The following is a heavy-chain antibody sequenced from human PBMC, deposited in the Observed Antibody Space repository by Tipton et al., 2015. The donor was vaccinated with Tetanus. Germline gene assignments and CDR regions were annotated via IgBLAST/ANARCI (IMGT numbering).Heavy chain of an antibody. CDR2: IYPGDSDT. D-gene: IGHD5-24*01. J-gene: IGHJ3*02. CDR3: ARRSRDGHTWDNFDI. V-gene: IGHV5-51*01. CDR1: GYRFTSQW. Sequence: QLVQSGAELKKPGESLKISCKGSGYRFTSQWIGWVRQMPGEGLEWMGIIYPGDSDTRISPSFDGQVTMSADKSISTAYLNWSSLKASDTAMYYCARRSRDGHTWDNFDIWGQGTMVKVSS.